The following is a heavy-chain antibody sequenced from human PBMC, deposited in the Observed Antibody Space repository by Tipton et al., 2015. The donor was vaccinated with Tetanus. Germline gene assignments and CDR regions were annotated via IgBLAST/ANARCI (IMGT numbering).Heavy chain of an antibody. CDR3: ARERIRLIGEVIFRFFDL. CDR2: ITYSRTT. V-gene: IGHV4-61*08. CDR1: GGSIRSGDHQ. D-gene: IGHD3-3*02. Sequence: TLSLTCTVSGGSIRSGDHQWNWIRQPPGKGLEWVGKITYSRTTNYNSSLKSRVTMSLDTSTNQFSLRLTSATAADTAVYYCARERIRLIGEVIFRFFDLWGRGTLVTVSS. J-gene: IGHJ2*01.